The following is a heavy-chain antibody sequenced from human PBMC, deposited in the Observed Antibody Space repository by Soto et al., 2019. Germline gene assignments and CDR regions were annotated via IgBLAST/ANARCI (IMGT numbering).Heavy chain of an antibody. D-gene: IGHD3-10*01. CDR3: ARGSPVLLWFGDSYSYGMDV. CDR2: THYSGST. CDR1: GGSISSYY. V-gene: IGHV4-59*12. Sequence: SENLSLTCTVSGGSISSYYWSWIRQPPGKGLEWIGYTHYSGSTNYNPSLKSRVTISVDTSKNQFSLKLSSVTAADTAVYYCARGSPVLLWFGDSYSYGMDVWGQGTTVT. J-gene: IGHJ6*02.